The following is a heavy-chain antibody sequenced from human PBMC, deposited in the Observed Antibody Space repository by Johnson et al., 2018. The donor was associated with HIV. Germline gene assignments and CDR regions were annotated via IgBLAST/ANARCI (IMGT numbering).Heavy chain of an antibody. J-gene: IGHJ3*02. V-gene: IGHV3-30-3*01. CDR2: MSYDGSNK. Sequence: QVQLVESGGGLIQPGGSLRLSCAASGFTVTNYHMSWVRQAPGKGLEWVAVMSYDGSNKYYADSVKGRFTISRDNSKNTLYLQMNSLRAEDTAVYYCARLYCSSTSCYEGGGDAFDIWGQGTMVTVSS. CDR1: GFTVTNYH. D-gene: IGHD2-2*01. CDR3: ARLYCSSTSCYEGGGDAFDI.